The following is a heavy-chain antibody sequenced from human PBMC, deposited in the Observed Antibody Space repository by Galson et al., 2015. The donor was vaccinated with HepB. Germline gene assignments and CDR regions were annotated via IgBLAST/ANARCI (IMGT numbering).Heavy chain of an antibody. CDR3: ARDFCSTTSCPKWWFEP. V-gene: IGHV3-7*03. Sequence: SLRLSCAASGFTFSTYWMSWVRQASGKGLEWVGKIKPDGGEKYYVDSVKGRFTISRDNAKNSLYLQMNSLRAEDTAVYYCARDFCSTTSCPKWWFEPWGQGTLVTVSS. J-gene: IGHJ5*02. CDR1: GFTFSTYW. CDR2: IKPDGGEK. D-gene: IGHD2-2*01.